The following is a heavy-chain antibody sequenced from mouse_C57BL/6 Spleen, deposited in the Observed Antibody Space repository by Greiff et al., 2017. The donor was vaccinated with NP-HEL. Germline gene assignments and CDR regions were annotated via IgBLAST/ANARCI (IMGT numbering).Heavy chain of an antibody. D-gene: IGHD2-1*01. Sequence: VKLQQSGAELVKPGASVKFSCKASGYTFSSYWMHWVKQRPGQGLEWIGMIHPSGGCTNYNEKFKGKATLTVDKSSSTAYMQLSSLTSEDSAVYFCARGVTCAFAYWGQGTLVTVSA. J-gene: IGHJ3*01. CDR3: ARGVTCAFAY. V-gene: IGHV1-64*01. CDR1: GYTFSSYW. CDR2: IHPSGGCT.